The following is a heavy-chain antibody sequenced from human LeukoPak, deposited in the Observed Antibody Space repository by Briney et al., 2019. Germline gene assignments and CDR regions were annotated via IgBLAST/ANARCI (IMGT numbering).Heavy chain of an antibody. D-gene: IGHD6-13*01. CDR2: ISGGTDST. Sequence: GGSLRLSCATSGFTFSTYAMSWVRQAPGKGLEWVSAISGGTDSTYYTDSVKGRFTISRDTAKNTLYPQMHSLRAEDTAVYYCVKQYSSIWSVGDSWGQGTLVTVSS. CDR1: GFTFSTYA. V-gene: IGHV3-23*01. CDR3: VKQYSSIWSVGDS. J-gene: IGHJ4*02.